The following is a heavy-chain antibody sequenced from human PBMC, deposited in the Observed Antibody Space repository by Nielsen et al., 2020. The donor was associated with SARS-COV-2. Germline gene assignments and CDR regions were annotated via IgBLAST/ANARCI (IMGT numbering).Heavy chain of an antibody. CDR2: IYSDDSA. J-gene: IGHJ6*02. CDR1: GFSVSSNY. V-gene: IGHV3-66*01. Sequence: GESLKISCAASGFSVSSNYMSWVRQAAGKGLEWVSVIYSDDSASYADSVKGRFTVSRDNFKNMLFLQMNSLRVEDTGVYYCVRDNWGRMDVWGQGTTVTVSS. CDR3: VRDNWGRMDV. D-gene: IGHD7-27*01.